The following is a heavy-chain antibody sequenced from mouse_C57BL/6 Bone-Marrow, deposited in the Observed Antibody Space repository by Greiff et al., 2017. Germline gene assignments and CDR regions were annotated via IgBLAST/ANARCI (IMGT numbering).Heavy chain of an antibody. CDR2: ISSGGDYI. Sequence: EVNLVESGAGLVKPGGSLKLSCAASGFTFSSYAMSWVRQTPEKRLEWVAYISSGGDYIYYADTVKGRFTISRDNARNTLYLQMSSLKSEDTAMYYCTRAIYYYGSSYFDYWGQGTTLTVSS. J-gene: IGHJ2*01. D-gene: IGHD1-1*01. CDR1: GFTFSSYA. CDR3: TRAIYYYGSSYFDY. V-gene: IGHV5-9-1*02.